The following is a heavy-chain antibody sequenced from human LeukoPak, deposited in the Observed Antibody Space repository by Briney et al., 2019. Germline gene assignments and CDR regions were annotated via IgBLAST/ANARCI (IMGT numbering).Heavy chain of an antibody. CDR2: INHSGST. CDR3: ARVLSGSNFDS. J-gene: IGHJ4*02. Sequence: SETLSLTCAVYGGSFSGYYWSWIRQPPGKGLEWIGEINHSGSTNYNPSLKGRVTISVDTSKNQFSLKLSSVTAADTAVYYCARVLSGSNFDSWGQGTLVTVSS. CDR1: GGSFSGYY. D-gene: IGHD3-22*01. V-gene: IGHV4-34*01.